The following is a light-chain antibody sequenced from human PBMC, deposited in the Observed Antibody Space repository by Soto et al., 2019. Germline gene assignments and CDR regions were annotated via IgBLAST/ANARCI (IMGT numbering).Light chain of an antibody. Sequence: QSALTQPASVSGSPAQSITISCSGTSSDIGAFNYVSWYQHHPGKAPKVLIYDVTNRPSGISYRFSASKSGNTASLTISGLQPEDEAHYFCSYYTVTSSVIFGGGTKLTVL. V-gene: IGLV2-14*03. J-gene: IGLJ2*01. CDR3: SYYTVTSSVI. CDR1: SSDIGAFNY. CDR2: DVT.